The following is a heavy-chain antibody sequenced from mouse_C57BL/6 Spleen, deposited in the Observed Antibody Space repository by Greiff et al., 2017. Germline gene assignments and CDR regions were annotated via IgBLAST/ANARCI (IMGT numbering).Heavy chain of an antibody. V-gene: IGHV7-3*01. J-gene: IGHJ1*03. D-gene: IGHD1-1*01. CDR1: GFTFTDYY. CDR2: IRNKANGYTT. Sequence: EVHLVESGGGLVQPGGSLSLPCAASGFTFTDYYMSWVRQPPGKALEWLGFIRNKANGYTTEYSASVKGRFTISRDNSQSILYLQMNALRAEDSATYYCARSSTVAKWYFDVWGTGTTVTVSS. CDR3: ARSSTVAKWYFDV.